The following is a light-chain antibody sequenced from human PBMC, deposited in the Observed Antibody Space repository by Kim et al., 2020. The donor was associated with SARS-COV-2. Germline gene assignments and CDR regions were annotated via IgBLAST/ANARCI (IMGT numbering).Light chain of an antibody. V-gene: IGLV4-69*01. CDR3: HTWGNGVV. CDR2: VNSDGSH. Sequence: QPVLTQSPSASASLGASVKVTCTLSSGHSSYAIAWHQQQPEKGPRYLMHVNSDGSHSKGDGISDRFSGSSSGAERYLTISSLQSEDEADYYCHTWGNGVVFGGGTQLTVL. CDR1: SGHSSYA. J-gene: IGLJ3*02.